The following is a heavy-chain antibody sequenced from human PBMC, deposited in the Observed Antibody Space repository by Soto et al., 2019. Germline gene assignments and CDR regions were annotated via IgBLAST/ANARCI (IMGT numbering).Heavy chain of an antibody. Sequence: QVQLVQSGAEVKKPGASVKVSCKASGYTFTNYDINWVRQAPGQGLEWMGWISAYNGDTNYAQKLQRRVPMTTDASTSTAYRELRSLRSDDAAVYYCARSGLPDPVVVVGHTPFDPWGQGTLVTVSS. CDR1: GYTFTNYD. J-gene: IGHJ5*02. V-gene: IGHV1-18*01. D-gene: IGHD2-15*01. CDR3: ARSGLPDPVVVVGHTPFDP. CDR2: ISAYNGDT.